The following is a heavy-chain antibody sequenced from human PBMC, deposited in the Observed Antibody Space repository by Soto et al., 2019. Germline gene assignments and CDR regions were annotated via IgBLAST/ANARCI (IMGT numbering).Heavy chain of an antibody. CDR3: AREGDDILNGYQP. CDR2: ISAYNGNT. CDR1: GYTFTSYG. J-gene: IGHJ1*01. V-gene: IGHV1-18*01. D-gene: IGHD3-9*01. Sequence: QVQLVQSGAEVKKPGASVKVSCKASGYTFTSYGISGVRQAPGQGLEWMGWISAYNGNTNYAQKLQRRVTMTTDTAASTAYMELRSLRSADTAVYYFAREGDDILNGYQPWGQGTLVTVSA.